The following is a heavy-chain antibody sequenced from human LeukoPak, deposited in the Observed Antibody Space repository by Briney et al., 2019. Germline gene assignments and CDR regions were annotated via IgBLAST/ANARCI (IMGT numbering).Heavy chain of an antibody. J-gene: IGHJ4*02. CDR3: AGSGGITALL. CDR2: ISSYI. V-gene: IGHV3-69-1*02. Sequence: GGSLRLSCAASGFNFSNYHMNWVRQAPGKGLEWVSSISSYIYYADSVKGRFTISTDNAMNTLYLQMNSLRVEDTAGYYCAGSGGITALLWGRGTLVTVTS. D-gene: IGHD6-13*01. CDR1: GFNFSNYH.